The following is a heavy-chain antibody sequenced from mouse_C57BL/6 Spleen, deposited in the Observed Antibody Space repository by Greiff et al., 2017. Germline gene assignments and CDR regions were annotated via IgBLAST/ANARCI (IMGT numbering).Heavy chain of an antibody. CDR2: IDPSDSYT. Sequence: VQLQQPGAELVKPGASVKLSCKASGYTFTSYWMQWVKQRPGQGLEWIGEIDPSDSYTNYNQKFKGKATLTVDTSSSTAYMQLSSLTSEDSAVYYCARGEGLRRDYWGQGTSVTVSS. CDR1: GYTFTSYW. CDR3: ARGEGLRRDY. D-gene: IGHD2-4*01. V-gene: IGHV1-50*01. J-gene: IGHJ4*01.